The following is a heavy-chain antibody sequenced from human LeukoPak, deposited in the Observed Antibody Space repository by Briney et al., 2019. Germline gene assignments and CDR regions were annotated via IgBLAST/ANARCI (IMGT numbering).Heavy chain of an antibody. Sequence: GGSLRLSCAASGFTFTSYAMNWVRQAPGKGLEWVSYISSSSSTIYYADSVKGRFTISRDNAKNSLYLQMNSLRAEDTAVYYCARSPYGSGSYFDYWGQGTLVTVSS. V-gene: IGHV3-48*01. J-gene: IGHJ4*02. CDR2: ISSSSSTI. CDR1: GFTFTSYA. D-gene: IGHD3-10*01. CDR3: ARSPYGSGSYFDY.